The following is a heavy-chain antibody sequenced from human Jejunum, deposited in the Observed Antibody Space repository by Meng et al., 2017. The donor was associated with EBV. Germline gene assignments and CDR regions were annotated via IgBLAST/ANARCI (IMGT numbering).Heavy chain of an antibody. V-gene: IGHV4-34*12. D-gene: IGHD6-19*01. CDR3: ARKAVPGTFARPKFDY. CDR1: GGSFNYYY. J-gene: IGHJ4*02. Sequence: QVQLQQRGAGLLKPSATLSLTCAVYGGSFNYYYWTWIRQPPGKGLEWIGEIIHSGSTNYDPSLKSRVTISVDRSKNQFSLKLTSVSAADTAVYYCARKAVPGTFARPKFDYWGQGTLVTVSS. CDR2: IIHSGST.